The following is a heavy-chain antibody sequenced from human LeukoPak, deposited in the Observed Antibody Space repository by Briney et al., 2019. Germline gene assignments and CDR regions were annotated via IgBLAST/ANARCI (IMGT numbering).Heavy chain of an antibody. D-gene: IGHD2-15*01. Sequence: KASETLSLTCTVSGGSISSYYWSWIRQPAGKGLEWIGRIYTSGSTNYNPSLKSRFTMSVDTSKNQFSLKLSSVTAADTAVYYCARGAEYCSGGSCYLILDYWGQGTLVTVSS. V-gene: IGHV4-4*07. CDR2: IYTSGST. J-gene: IGHJ4*02. CDR3: ARGAEYCSGGSCYLILDY. CDR1: GGSISSYY.